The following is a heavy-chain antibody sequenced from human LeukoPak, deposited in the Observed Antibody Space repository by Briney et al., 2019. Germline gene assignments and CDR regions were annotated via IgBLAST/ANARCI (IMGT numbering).Heavy chain of an antibody. CDR3: ARGDPHADL. V-gene: IGHV3-48*03. CDR1: GFDLSTYE. J-gene: IGHJ5*02. Sequence: HPGGSLRLSCAASGFDLSTYEMNWVRQAPGKGLEWIADITISGHTKNYADSVKGRFTISRDNARTSLYLQMNSLRVEDTGVYYWARGDPHADLWGHGTLGTVYS. CDR2: ITISGHTK.